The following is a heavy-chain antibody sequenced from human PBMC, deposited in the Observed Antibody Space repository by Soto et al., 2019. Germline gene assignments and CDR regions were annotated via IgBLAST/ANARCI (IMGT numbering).Heavy chain of an antibody. CDR3: ARDGSRAYYDFLSGQPDY. D-gene: IGHD3-3*01. V-gene: IGHV3-21*01. Sequence: EVQLVESGGGLVKPGGSLRLSCAASGFTFSSYSMNWVRQATGKGLEWVSSISSSSSYIYYADSVKGRFTISRDNAKNSLYLQMNRLRAEDTAVYYCARDGSRAYYDFLSGQPDYWGQGTLVTVSS. J-gene: IGHJ4*02. CDR1: GFTFSSYS. CDR2: ISSSSSYI.